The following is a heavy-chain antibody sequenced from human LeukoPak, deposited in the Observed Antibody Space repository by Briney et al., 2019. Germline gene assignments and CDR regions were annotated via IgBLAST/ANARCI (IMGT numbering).Heavy chain of an antibody. Sequence: PSETLSLTCAVYGGSFSGYYWSWIRQPPGKGLEWIGEINHSGSTNYNPSLKSRVTISVDTSKNQFSLKLSSVTAADTAVYYCARERFDHFMYSSSWSLNWFDPWGQGTLVTVSS. V-gene: IGHV4-34*01. D-gene: IGHD6-13*01. CDR3: ARERFDHFMYSSSWSLNWFDP. CDR1: GGSFSGYY. J-gene: IGHJ5*02. CDR2: INHSGST.